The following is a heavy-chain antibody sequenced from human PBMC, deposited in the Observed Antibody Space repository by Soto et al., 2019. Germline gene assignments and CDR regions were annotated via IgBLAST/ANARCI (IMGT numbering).Heavy chain of an antibody. D-gene: IGHD2-2*01. V-gene: IGHV3-74*01. CDR2: INSDGSST. Sequence: GGSLRPSCAASGFTFSSYWKHLVRQATGKGLGWVSRINSDGSSTSYADSVKGRFTISRDNSKNTLYLQMNSLRAEATAVYYCAKFILSSTSRYYYYMDVWGKGTTVTVSS. CDR3: AKFILSSTSRYYYYMDV. CDR1: GFTFSSYW. J-gene: IGHJ6*03.